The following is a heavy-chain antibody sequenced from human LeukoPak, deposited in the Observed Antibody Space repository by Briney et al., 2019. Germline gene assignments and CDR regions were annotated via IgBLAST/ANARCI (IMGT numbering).Heavy chain of an antibody. CDR1: GFTFDDYG. Sequence: GGSLRLFCAASGFTFDDYGMSWVRQAPGKGLEWVSGINWNGGSTGYADSVKGRFTISRDNAKNSLYLQMNSLRAEDTALYYCARAGIIVVPAASRGYYYYMDVWGKGTTVTVSS. D-gene: IGHD2-2*01. J-gene: IGHJ6*03. V-gene: IGHV3-20*04. CDR3: ARAGIIVVPAASRGYYYYMDV. CDR2: INWNGGST.